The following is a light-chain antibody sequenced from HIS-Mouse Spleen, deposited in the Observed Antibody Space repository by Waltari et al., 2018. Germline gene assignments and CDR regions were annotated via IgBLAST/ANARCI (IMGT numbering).Light chain of an antibody. CDR1: KLGDNY. CDR3: QAWDSSTANVV. Sequence: SYELTQPPSVSVSPGQTASITCSGHKLGDNYACWYQQKPGQSPVLVIYQDSKRPSGIPERFSGSNSGNTATLTISGTQAMDEADYYCQAWDSSTANVVFGGGTKLTVL. J-gene: IGLJ2*01. CDR2: QDS. V-gene: IGLV3-1*01.